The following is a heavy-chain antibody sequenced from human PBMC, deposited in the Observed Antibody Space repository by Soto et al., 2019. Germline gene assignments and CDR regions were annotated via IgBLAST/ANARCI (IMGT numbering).Heavy chain of an antibody. J-gene: IGHJ4*02. CDR3: AKGSFGFDY. CDR1: GVTFTSYA. Sequence: QAGGSLRLSCAASGVTFTSYAMTWVRQVPGEGLQWVSSISKSGGSTYYADSVKGRFTTSRDNSKNTLYLQMNSLRAEDTAIYYCAKGSFGFDYWGQGTLVTVSS. V-gene: IGHV3-23*01. CDR2: ISKSGGST. D-gene: IGHD3-10*01.